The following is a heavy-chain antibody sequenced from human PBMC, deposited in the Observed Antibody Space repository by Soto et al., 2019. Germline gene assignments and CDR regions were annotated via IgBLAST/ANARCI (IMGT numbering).Heavy chain of an antibody. CDR1: GGTFSSYA. CDR3: ARGSPKTYYYDQAQD. Sequence: GASVKVSCKASGGTFSSYAISWVRQAPGQGLEWMGGIIPIFGTANYAQKFQGRVTITADESTSTAYMELSSLGSEDTAVYYCARGSPKTYYYDQAQDWGQGTLVTVSS. J-gene: IGHJ4*02. V-gene: IGHV1-69*13. CDR2: IIPIFGTA. D-gene: IGHD3-22*01.